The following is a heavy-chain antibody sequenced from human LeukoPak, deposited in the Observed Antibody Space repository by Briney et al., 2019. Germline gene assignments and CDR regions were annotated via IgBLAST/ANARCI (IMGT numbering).Heavy chain of an antibody. V-gene: IGHV3-53*01. D-gene: IGHD6-19*01. J-gene: IGHJ4*02. CDR2: IYSGRAT. CDR1: GFPVSGNY. CDR3: ARDLYSSGWFDY. Sequence: PGGSLRLSCAASGFPVSGNYMSWVRRAPGKGLEWVSIIYSGRATYYADSVKGRFTISRDNCNNTLYLQMNSLSAEETAVYYCARDLYSSGWFDYWGQGTLVTVSS.